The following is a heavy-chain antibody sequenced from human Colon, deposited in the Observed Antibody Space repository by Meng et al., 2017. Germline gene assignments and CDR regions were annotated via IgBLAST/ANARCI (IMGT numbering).Heavy chain of an antibody. D-gene: IGHD2-2*01. CDR2: INSDGSIT. Sequence: GELGVSGGGLVQPGGSLGLSCAASGFTFSSYWMHWVRQVPGKGLVWVSRINSDGSITNYADSVKGRFTISRDNAENTLFLQMNSLRAEDTAVYYCVRGVGQQMTRYQLDSWGQGTLVTVSS. CDR1: GFTFSSYW. V-gene: IGHV3-74*01. CDR3: VRGVGQQMTRYQLDS. J-gene: IGHJ4*02.